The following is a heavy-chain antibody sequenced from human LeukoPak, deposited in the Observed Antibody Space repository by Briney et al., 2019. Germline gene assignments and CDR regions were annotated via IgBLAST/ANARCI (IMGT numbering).Heavy chain of an antibody. CDR3: AKNGLRTYYYMDV. V-gene: IGHV3-30*18. J-gene: IGHJ6*03. CDR2: ISFDGSNK. Sequence: GGSLRLSCAASGFTLSTYGMHWVRQAPGKGLEWVAIISFDGSNKYYADSVKGRVTISRDNSKKTLYLQMNTLRTEDTAVYYCAKNGLRTYYYMDVWGKGTTVIVSS. CDR1: GFTLSTYG. D-gene: IGHD4-17*01.